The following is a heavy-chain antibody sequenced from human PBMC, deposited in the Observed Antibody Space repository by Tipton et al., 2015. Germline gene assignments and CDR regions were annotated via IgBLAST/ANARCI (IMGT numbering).Heavy chain of an antibody. Sequence: RSLRLSCAGSGFTFSYHGMHWVRQAPGKGLEWVALIWYDGSNKYYADSVKGRFTISRDNAKNSLYLQMNSLRDEDTAMYYCARDGDVYSGLVRFDLWGQGTLVTVSS. V-gene: IGHV3-33*08. CDR1: GFTFSYHG. CDR2: IWYDGSNK. CDR3: ARDGDVYSGLVRFDL. D-gene: IGHD4-23*01. J-gene: IGHJ5*02.